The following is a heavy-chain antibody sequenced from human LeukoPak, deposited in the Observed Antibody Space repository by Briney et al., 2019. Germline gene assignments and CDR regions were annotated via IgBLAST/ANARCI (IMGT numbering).Heavy chain of an antibody. CDR2: IYTSGST. CDR1: GGSISSYY. D-gene: IGHD3-10*01. J-gene: IGHJ5*02. Sequence: PSETLSLTCTVSGGSISSYYWSWIRQPAGKGLEWIGRIYTSGSTNYNPFLKSRVTMSVDTSKNQFSLKLSSVTAADTAVYYCARDYGSGSYYRGWFDPWGQGTLVTVSS. V-gene: IGHV4-4*07. CDR3: ARDYGSGSYYRGWFDP.